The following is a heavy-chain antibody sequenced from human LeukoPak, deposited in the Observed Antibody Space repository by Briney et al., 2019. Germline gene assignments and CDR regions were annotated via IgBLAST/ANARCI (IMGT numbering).Heavy chain of an antibody. CDR2: MKSIVDGGTT. CDR3: ITDKPYRGLRTFDY. V-gene: IGHV3-15*01. D-gene: IGHD1-26*01. Sequence: GESLKISCAGTGFIFSNAWMGWVRQAPGKGLEWVGRMKSIVDGGTTDYAATVKGRFTISRDDPKTTLYLQMHSLKTEDTAVYYCITDKPYRGLRTFDYWGQGTLVTVSS. J-gene: IGHJ4*02. CDR1: GFIFSNAW.